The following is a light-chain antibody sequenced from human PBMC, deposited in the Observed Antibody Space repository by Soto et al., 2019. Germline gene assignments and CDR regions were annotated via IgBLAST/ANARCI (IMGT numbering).Light chain of an antibody. J-gene: IGKJ4*01. V-gene: IGKV3-15*01. CDR2: RTS. CDR3: QQYYTWLT. CDR1: NSVSSE. Sequence: IVMTQSPATLSVSXGERATLCCGVRNSVSSELAWYHEKPGQPXRLLIYRTSTRTTGIPARFSGSGSGKEFNITISSMQSEDLAVYHCQQYYTWLTFGGGTKVDIK.